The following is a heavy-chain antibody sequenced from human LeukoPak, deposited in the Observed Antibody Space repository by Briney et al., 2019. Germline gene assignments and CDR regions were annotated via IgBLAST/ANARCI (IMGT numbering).Heavy chain of an antibody. Sequence: GGSLRLSCAASGFTFSSYDMHWVRQATGKGLEWVSGTGTTGDTYYPGSVKGRFTISREDAKNSLYLQMNSLRADDTAVYYCARSGGVITVAPFDCWGQGSLVTVSS. V-gene: IGHV3-13*01. CDR1: GFTFSSYD. D-gene: IGHD4-23*01. CDR3: ARSGGVITVAPFDC. CDR2: TGTTGDT. J-gene: IGHJ4*02.